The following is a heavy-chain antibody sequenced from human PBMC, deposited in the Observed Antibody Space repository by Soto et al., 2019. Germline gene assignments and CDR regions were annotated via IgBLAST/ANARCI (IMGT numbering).Heavy chain of an antibody. J-gene: IGHJ4*02. CDR2: ISPGSTTI. CDR1: GFTFSAYY. D-gene: IGHD2-8*01. CDR3: ARDKRNGDD. Sequence: GGSLRLSCAASGFTFSAYYMNWVRQAPGKGLEWVSYISPGSTTIYYADSVKGRFTISRDNGKNSLYLQMNSLRAEDTAVYYCARDKRNGDDWGQGTLVTVSS. V-gene: IGHV3-48*01.